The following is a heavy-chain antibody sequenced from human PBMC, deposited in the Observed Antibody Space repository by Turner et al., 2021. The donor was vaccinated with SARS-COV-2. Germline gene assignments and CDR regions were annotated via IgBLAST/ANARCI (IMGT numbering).Heavy chain of an antibody. D-gene: IGHD5-18*01. V-gene: IGHV4-39*01. CDR1: VGSISSSTHY. CDR2: IYYSGIT. J-gene: IGHJ6*02. CDR3: ARLMDTAMDYYGMDV. Sequence: LQLQESGPGLVKPSETLSLTCTVSVGSISSSTHYRGWIRQPPGKGLEWIGNIYYSGITYYNPSLKRRVTISVDTSKNQFSLKLSAVTAADTAVYYCARLMDTAMDYYGMDVWGQGTTVTVSS.